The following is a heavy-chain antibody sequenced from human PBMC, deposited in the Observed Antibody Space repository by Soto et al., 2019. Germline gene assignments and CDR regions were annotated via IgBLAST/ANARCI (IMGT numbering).Heavy chain of an antibody. CDR2: IYYSGST. D-gene: IGHD3-22*01. CDR3: ARYSYYYDSSGYRPLDY. CDR1: DGSISSGGYY. J-gene: IGHJ4*02. Sequence: SETLSLTCSVSDGSISSGGYYWSWIRQPPGKGLEWIGYIYYSGSTYYNPSLKSRVTISVDTSKNQFSLKLSSVTAADTAVYYCARYSYYYDSSGYRPLDYWGQGTLVTVSS. V-gene: IGHV4-30-4*01.